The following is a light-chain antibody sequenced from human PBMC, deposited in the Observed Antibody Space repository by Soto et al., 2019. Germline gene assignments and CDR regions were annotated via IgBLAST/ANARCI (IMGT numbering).Light chain of an antibody. V-gene: IGLV2-14*01. CDR2: EVS. CDR1: ISDVGGYNY. Sequence: QSALTQPASVSGSPGQSITISCTGTISDVGGYNYVSWYQQHPGKAPKLMIYEVSNRPSGVSNRFSGSKSGNTASLTISGLQAEDEADYYCSSYTSNSTVVFGGGTKLTVL. CDR3: SSYTSNSTVV. J-gene: IGLJ2*01.